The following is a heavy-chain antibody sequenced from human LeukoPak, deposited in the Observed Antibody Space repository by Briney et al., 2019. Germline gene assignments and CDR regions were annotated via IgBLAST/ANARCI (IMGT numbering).Heavy chain of an antibody. J-gene: IGHJ4*02. Sequence: PGTSLRLSCAASGFNFNDSGMHWVRQAPGKGLEWVAVIWYDGSEKYYADSVKGRLTISRDNSKNTLYLQMNSLRADDTAVYYCARDGYYGSGRPFDYWGQGALVSVSS. CDR3: ARDGYYGSGRPFDY. D-gene: IGHD3-10*01. CDR2: IWYDGSEK. V-gene: IGHV3-33*01. CDR1: GFNFNDSG.